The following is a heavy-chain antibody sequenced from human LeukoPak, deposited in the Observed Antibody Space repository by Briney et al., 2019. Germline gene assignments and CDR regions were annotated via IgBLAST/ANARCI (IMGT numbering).Heavy chain of an antibody. Sequence: GESLKISCKGQGYSFSNYWISWVRQMPGKGLEWMGRIDPSDSFTKYSPSFEGHVTISVDKSISTAYLQWSSLRAADTAMYYCATGASKVTTDFAGHWGQGSLVTVAS. CDR3: ATGASKVTTDFAGH. CDR1: GYSFSNYW. V-gene: IGHV5-10-1*01. J-gene: IGHJ4*02. CDR2: IDPSDSFT. D-gene: IGHD4-17*01.